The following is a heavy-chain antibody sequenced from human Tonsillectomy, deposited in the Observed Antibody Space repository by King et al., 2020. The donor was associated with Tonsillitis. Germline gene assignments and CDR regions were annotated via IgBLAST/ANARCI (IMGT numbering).Heavy chain of an antibody. V-gene: IGHV3-23*04. CDR3: ARSTSGYPYYYMDV. CDR2: ISGSGGST. Sequence: VQLVESGGGLVQPGGSLRLSCAASGFTFSSSAMSWVRQAPGKGLEWVSVISGSGGSTYYADSVKGRFTISRDNSKSTLYLQMNSLRADDTAVYYCARSTSGYPYYYMDVWGKGTTVTVSS. CDR1: GFTFSSSA. J-gene: IGHJ6*03. D-gene: IGHD3-22*01.